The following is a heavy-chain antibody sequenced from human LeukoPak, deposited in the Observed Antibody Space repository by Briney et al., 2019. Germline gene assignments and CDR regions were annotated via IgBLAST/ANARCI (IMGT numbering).Heavy chain of an antibody. CDR2: IIPIFGTA. Sequence: ASVKVSCKASGGTFSSYAISWVRQAPGQGLEWMGGIIPIFGTANYAQKFQGRVTITTDTSTSTAYMELRSLRSDDTAVYYCARDSYYDSSGYYYYYYYYMDVWGKGTTVTVSS. D-gene: IGHD3-22*01. J-gene: IGHJ6*03. V-gene: IGHV1-69*05. CDR3: ARDSYYDSSGYYYYYYYYMDV. CDR1: GGTFSSYA.